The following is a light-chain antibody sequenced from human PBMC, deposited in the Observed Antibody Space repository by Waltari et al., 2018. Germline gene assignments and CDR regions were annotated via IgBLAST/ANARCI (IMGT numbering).Light chain of an antibody. CDR1: QGIRND. CDR3: LQDYNDPWT. J-gene: IGKJ1*01. Sequence: AIQMTQSPSSLSASVGDRVTITCRTSQGIRNDLGWYQQKPGKAPKLLIYAASTLQSGGPSRFSGSGSGTDFTLTISSLQPEDFATYYCLQDYNDPWTFGQGTKVEIK. V-gene: IGKV1-6*01. CDR2: AAS.